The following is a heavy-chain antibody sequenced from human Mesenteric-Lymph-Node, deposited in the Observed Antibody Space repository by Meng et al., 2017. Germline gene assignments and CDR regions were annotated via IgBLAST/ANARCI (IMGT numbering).Heavy chain of an antibody. J-gene: IGHJ3*02. CDR3: AREDPPKEYDRGAFDI. V-gene: IGHV3-48*03. D-gene: IGHD3-22*01. CDR2: ISSSGSTI. CDR1: GFTFSSYE. Sequence: GESLKISCAASGFTFSSYEMNWVRQAPGKGLEWVSYISSSGSTIYYADSVKGRFTISRDNAKNSLYLQMNSLRAEDTAVYYCAREDPPKEYDRGAFDIWGQGTMVTVSS.